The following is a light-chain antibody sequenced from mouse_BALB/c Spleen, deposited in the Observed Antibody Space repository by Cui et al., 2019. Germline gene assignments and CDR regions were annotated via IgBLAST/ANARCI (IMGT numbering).Light chain of an antibody. V-gene: IGKV4-72*01. Sequence: QIVLSQSPAILSPSPGEKVTMTCRASSSVSYMHCYQQKPGSSPKPWIYATSNLASGVPARFSGSGSGTSYSLTISRVEAEDAATYYCQQWSSNPPTFGSGTKLEIK. CDR1: SSVSY. CDR3: QQWSSNPPT. J-gene: IGKJ4*01. CDR2: ATS.